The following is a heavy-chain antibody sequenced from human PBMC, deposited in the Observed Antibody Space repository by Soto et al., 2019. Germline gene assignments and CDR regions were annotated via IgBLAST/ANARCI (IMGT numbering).Heavy chain of an antibody. CDR2: IWYDGSNK. J-gene: IGHJ3*01. D-gene: IGHD6-19*01. Sequence: GGSLRLSCAATGFTFQKYGMPLFRQVPGKGLEWVAQIWYDGSNKYYADSVKGRFTISRDNSKNTLYVQMDSLIVEDTAVYYCARDGQSLAPYALDVWGQGT. CDR3: ARDGQSLAPYALDV. CDR1: GFTFQKYG. V-gene: IGHV3-33*08.